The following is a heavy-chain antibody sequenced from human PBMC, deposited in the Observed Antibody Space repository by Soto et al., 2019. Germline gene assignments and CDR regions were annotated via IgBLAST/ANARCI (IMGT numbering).Heavy chain of an antibody. J-gene: IGHJ4*02. V-gene: IGHV4-30-4*02. Sequence: SETLSLTCTVSGGSISSGDYYWSWIRQPPGKGLEWIGYIYHSGSTYYNPSLKSRVTISVDRSKNQFSLKLSSVTAADTAVYYCARRGRDSSGYYYFFDYWGQGTQVTVSS. CDR3: ARRGRDSSGYYYFFDY. CDR2: IYHSGST. CDR1: GGSISSGDYY. D-gene: IGHD3-22*01.